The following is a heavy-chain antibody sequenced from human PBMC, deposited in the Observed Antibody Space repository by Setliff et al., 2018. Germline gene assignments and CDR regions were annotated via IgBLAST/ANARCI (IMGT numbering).Heavy chain of an antibody. J-gene: IGHJ4*02. CDR3: ARGPNFWSGYTRDYFDY. V-gene: IGHV4-34*01. CDR1: GGSFSGYY. Sequence: SETLSLTCAVYGGSFSGYYWSWIRQPPGKGLEWIGEINHSGSTNYNPSLKSRVTISVDTSKNQFSLKLSSVTAADTAVYYCARGPNFWSGYTRDYFDYWGQGTLVTVSS. CDR2: INHSGST. D-gene: IGHD3-3*01.